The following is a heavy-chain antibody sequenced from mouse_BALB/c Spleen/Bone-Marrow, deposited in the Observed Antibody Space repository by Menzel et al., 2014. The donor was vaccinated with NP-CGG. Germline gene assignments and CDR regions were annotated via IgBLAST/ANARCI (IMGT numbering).Heavy chain of an antibody. V-gene: IGHV2-6-7*01. Sequence: VKLMESGPGLVAPSQTLSITCTVSGFSLTGYGVNWVRQPPGKGLEWLGMIWGDGSTDYNSALKSRMSNSKDNSKSQVFLKMNSLQTDDPARYYCARGNYRYDGYCDVWGEGTTVTVSS. D-gene: IGHD2-14*01. J-gene: IGHJ1*01. CDR3: ARGNYRYDGYCDV. CDR1: GFSLTGYG. CDR2: IWGDGST.